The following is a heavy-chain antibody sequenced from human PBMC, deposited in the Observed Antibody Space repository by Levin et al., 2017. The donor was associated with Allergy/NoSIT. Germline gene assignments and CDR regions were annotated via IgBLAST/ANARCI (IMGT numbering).Heavy chain of an antibody. V-gene: IGHV3-30-3*01. CDR2: ISYDGINK. D-gene: IGHD2-2*01. Sequence: GGSLRLSCAASGFTFSSYAMHWVRQAPGKGLEWVAVISYDGINKYYADSVKGRFTIYRDNSKNTLYVQMNSLRAEDTAMYYCARDSVWEYEGVVPAATDYWGQGTLVTVSS. CDR1: GFTFSSYA. J-gene: IGHJ4*02. CDR3: ARDSVWEYEGVVPAATDY.